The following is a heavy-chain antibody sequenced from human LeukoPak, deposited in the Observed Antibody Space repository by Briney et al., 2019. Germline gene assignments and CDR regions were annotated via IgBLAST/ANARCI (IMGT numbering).Heavy chain of an antibody. CDR3: ARRLIAAAGLNAFDI. J-gene: IGHJ3*02. D-gene: IGHD6-13*01. CDR2: IYPGDSDT. Sequence: GESLKISCKGSGYSFTSYWIGWVRQLPGKGLEWMGIIYPGDSDTRYSPSLQGQVTISADKSISTAYLQWSSLKASDTAMYYCARRLIAAAGLNAFDIWGQGTMVTVSS. V-gene: IGHV5-51*01. CDR1: GYSFTSYW.